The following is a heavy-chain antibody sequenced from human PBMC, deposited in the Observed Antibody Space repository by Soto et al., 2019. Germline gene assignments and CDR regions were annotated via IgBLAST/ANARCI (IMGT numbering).Heavy chain of an antibody. Sequence: QVQLVQSGAEVKKPGSSVKVSCKASGGTFSSYAISWVRQAPGQGLEWMGGIIPIFGTANYAQKFQGGVTITGDESSXTAYMELRSLRSEDTAVYYCARDDVDTAMPYGMDVWGQGTTVTVSS. CDR2: IIPIFGTA. J-gene: IGHJ6*02. CDR1: GGTFSSYA. D-gene: IGHD5-18*01. V-gene: IGHV1-69*12. CDR3: ARDDVDTAMPYGMDV.